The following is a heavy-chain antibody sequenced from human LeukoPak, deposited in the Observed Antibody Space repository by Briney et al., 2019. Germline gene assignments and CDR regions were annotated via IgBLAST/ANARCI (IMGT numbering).Heavy chain of an antibody. CDR1: GDSITNGIFH. CDR3: VRGGDYGSAYDYFRY. CDR2: IYSGGNT. V-gene: IGHV4-61*02. Sequence: SQTLSLTCTVSGDSITNGIFHGRWPRQPAGKEREWIGRIYSGGNTAYNPSLNSRVTMSLDTSKNQFSLKLTSVTAADTAVYYCVRGGDYGSAYDYFRYWGQGTLVSVSS. D-gene: IGHD5-12*01. J-gene: IGHJ4*02.